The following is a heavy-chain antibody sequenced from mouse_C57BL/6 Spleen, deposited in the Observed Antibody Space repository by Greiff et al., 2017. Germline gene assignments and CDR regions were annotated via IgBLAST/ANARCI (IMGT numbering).Heavy chain of an antibody. CDR1: GYAFTNYL. D-gene: IGHD2-2*01. V-gene: IGHV1-54*01. Sequence: VQLQESGAELVRPGTSVKVSCKASGYAFTNYLIEWVKQRPGQGLEWIGVINPGSGGTNYNEKFKGKATLTADKSSSTAYMQLSSLTSEDSAVYFCARPMVTGYFDVWGTGTTVTVSS. CDR3: ARPMVTGYFDV. J-gene: IGHJ1*03. CDR2: INPGSGGT.